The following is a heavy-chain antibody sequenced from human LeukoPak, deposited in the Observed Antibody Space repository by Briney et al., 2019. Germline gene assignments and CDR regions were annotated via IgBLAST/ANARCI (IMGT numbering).Heavy chain of an antibody. Sequence: GGSLRLSCAASGFTFSSYSMNWVRQAPGKGLEWVTYISSSSSTIYYADSVKGRFTISRDNAKNSLYLQMNSLRAEDTAVYYCAIDNSRPQWVGATDFDYWGQGTLVTVSS. CDR2: ISSSSSTI. J-gene: IGHJ4*02. CDR3: AIDNSRPQWVGATDFDY. CDR1: GFTFSSYS. D-gene: IGHD1-26*01. V-gene: IGHV3-48*01.